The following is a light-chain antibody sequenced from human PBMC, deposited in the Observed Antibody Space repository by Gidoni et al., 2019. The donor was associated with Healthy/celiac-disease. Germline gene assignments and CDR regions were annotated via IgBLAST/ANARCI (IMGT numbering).Light chain of an antibody. J-gene: IGKJ2*01. CDR2: GAS. Sequence: EIVLTQSPGTLSLSPGERAPLSCRASQSVSSSYLAWYQQKPGQAPRLLIYGASSRATGIPDRFSGSGSGTDFTLTISRLEPEDFAVYYCQQYGSSPGYTFGQXTKLEIK. CDR3: QQYGSSPGYT. CDR1: QSVSSSY. V-gene: IGKV3-20*01.